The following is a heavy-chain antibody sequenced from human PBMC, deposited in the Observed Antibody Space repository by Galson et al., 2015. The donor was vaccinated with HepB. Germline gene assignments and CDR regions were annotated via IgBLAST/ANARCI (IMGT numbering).Heavy chain of an antibody. Sequence: SETLSLTCTVSGGSISSSSYYWGWIRQPPGKGLEWIGSIYYSGSTYYNPSLKSRVTISVDTSKNQFSLKLSSVTAADTAVYYCARQVGRGLTIFGVVIDNWFDPWGQGTLVTVSS. J-gene: IGHJ5*02. CDR2: IYYSGST. V-gene: IGHV4-39*01. CDR1: GGSISSSSYY. CDR3: ARQVGRGLTIFGVVIDNWFDP. D-gene: IGHD3-3*01.